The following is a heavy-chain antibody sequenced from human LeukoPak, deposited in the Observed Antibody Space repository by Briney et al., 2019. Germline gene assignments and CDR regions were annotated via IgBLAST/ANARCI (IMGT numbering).Heavy chain of an antibody. CDR3: ARGGGYSGYETGWYFDY. Sequence: GESLKISCKGSGYSFTSYWIGWVRQMPGKGLEWMGIIYPGDSDTRYSPFFQGQVTISADKSISTAYLQWSSLKASDTAMYYCARGGGYSGYETGWYFDYWGQGTLVTVSS. J-gene: IGHJ4*02. CDR2: IYPGDSDT. V-gene: IGHV5-51*01. CDR1: GYSFTSYW. D-gene: IGHD5-12*01.